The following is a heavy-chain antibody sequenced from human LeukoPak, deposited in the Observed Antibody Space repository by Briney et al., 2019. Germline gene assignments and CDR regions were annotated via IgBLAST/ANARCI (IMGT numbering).Heavy chain of an antibody. CDR2: IYYSGST. D-gene: IGHD2-2*01. CDR3: ARESTSLTYYYYGMDV. V-gene: IGHV4-61*01. Sequence: SETLSLTGTVSGGSVSSGNYFWSWIRQPPGKGLEWIGYIYYSGSTNYNPSLKSRVTISVDTSKNQFSLKLSSVTAADTAVYYCARESTSLTYYYYGMDVWGQGTTVTVSS. J-gene: IGHJ6*02. CDR1: GGSVSSGNYF.